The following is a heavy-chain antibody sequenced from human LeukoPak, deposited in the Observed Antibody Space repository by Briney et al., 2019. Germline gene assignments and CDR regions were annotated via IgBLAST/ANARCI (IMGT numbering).Heavy chain of an antibody. CDR2: ISAYNGNT. J-gene: IGHJ6*02. D-gene: IGHD2-2*02. V-gene: IGHV1-18*01. Sequence: ASVKVSCKASGYTFTSYGISWVRQAPGQGLEGVGWISAYNGNTNYAQKLQGRVTVTTDTSTSTAYMELRSLRSDDTAVYYCARDFCSSTSCYTLAPLYYYYGMDVWGQGTTVTVSS. CDR3: ARDFCSSTSCYTLAPLYYYYGMDV. CDR1: GYTFTSYG.